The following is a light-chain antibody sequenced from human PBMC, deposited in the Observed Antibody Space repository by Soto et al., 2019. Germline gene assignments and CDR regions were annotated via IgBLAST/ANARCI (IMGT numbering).Light chain of an antibody. CDR1: SCNSESKW. V-gene: IGLV1-47*02. Sequence: QTVVTQAPSVSGTPGQRVTISCSGSSCNSESKWVYWYQQLPGTAPKLLIYNNNQRPSGVPDRFSGSKSGTSASLAITGLRSDDEADYYCATWDDDLYTPIIGGGTKLTVL. CDR3: ATWDDDLYTPI. CDR2: NNN. J-gene: IGLJ2*01.